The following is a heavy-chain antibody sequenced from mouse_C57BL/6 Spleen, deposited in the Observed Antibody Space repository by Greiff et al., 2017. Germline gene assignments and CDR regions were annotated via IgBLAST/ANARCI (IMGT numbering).Heavy chain of an antibody. CDR2: IYPSDSET. CDR3: ASNYYGAWFAY. Sequence: QVQLQQPGAELVRPGSSVKLSCKASGYTFTSYWMDWVKQRPGQGLEWIGNIYPSDSETHYNQKFKDKATLTVDKSSSTAYMQLSSLTSEDSAVYYCASNYYGAWFAYWGKGTLVTVSA. J-gene: IGHJ3*01. CDR1: GYTFTSYW. V-gene: IGHV1-61*01. D-gene: IGHD1-1*01.